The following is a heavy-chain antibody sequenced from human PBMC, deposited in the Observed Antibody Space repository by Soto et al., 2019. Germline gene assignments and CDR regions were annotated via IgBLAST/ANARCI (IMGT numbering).Heavy chain of an antibody. CDR3: ARGDGFWSGYSYLNY. V-gene: IGHV4-61*01. D-gene: IGHD3-3*01. CDR1: GGSVSNSSHY. CDR2: VYYTGST. J-gene: IGHJ4*02. Sequence: ASETLSLTCTVSGGSVSNSSHYWTWIRQPPGKGLEWIGYVYYTGSTNYNPSLHSRVTISVDTPKNQFSLTLSSVTAADTAVYYCARGDGFWSGYSYLNYWGQGTPVTVSS.